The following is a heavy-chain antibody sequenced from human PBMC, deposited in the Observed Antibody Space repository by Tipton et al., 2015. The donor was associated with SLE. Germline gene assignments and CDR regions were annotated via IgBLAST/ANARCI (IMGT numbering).Heavy chain of an antibody. V-gene: IGHV3-48*03. Sequence: SLRLSCAASGFTFSSYEMNWVRQAPGKGLEWVSYIISSGSTIYYAGSVKGRFTISRDNAKNSLYLQMNSLRAEDTAVYYCARGIEYGSGSYYPNLGYWGQGTLVTVSS. CDR3: ARGIEYGSGSYYPNLGY. J-gene: IGHJ4*02. D-gene: IGHD3-10*01. CDR2: IISSGSTI. CDR1: GFTFSSYE.